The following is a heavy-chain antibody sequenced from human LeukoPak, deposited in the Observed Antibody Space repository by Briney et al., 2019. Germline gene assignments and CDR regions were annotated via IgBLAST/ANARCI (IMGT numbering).Heavy chain of an antibody. J-gene: IGHJ4*02. CDR1: GGSISSGSYY. V-gene: IGHV4-39*07. CDR2: IYHSGST. Sequence: SQTLSLTCTVSGGSISSGSYYWGWIRQPPGKGLEWIGSIYHSGSTYYNPSLKSRVTISVDTSKNQFSLKLSSVTAADTAVYYCARVRLIAAAGRYYFDYWGQGTLVTVSS. CDR3: ARVRLIAAAGRYYFDY. D-gene: IGHD6-13*01.